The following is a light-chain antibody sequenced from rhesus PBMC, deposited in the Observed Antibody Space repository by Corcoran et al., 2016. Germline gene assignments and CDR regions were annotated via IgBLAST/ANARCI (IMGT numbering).Light chain of an antibody. Sequence: EIVLTQSPATLALSPGEGATLSCRASQSVGRYLAWYQQKPGHPPRLLIYGADSRATGIPDRVSGNGSGTNVSLTISSLQPEDFATDYCQQHNSYPWTFGQGTKVEIK. V-gene: IGKV3S9*01. CDR3: QQHNSYPWT. CDR1: QSVGRY. J-gene: IGKJ1*01. CDR2: GAD.